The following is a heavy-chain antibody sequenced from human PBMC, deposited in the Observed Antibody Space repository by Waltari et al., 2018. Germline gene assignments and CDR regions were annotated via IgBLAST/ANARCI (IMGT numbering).Heavy chain of an antibody. CDR1: GGTFSSYA. CDR3: ASLTYYDYIWGSYRPDY. CDR2: SIPIFGTA. V-gene: IGHV1-69*01. D-gene: IGHD3-16*02. Sequence: QVQLVQSGAEVTKPGSSVKVSCKASGGTFSSYAITWARHAPGQGLEWREGSIPIFGTANYAQKFQGRVTITADEATSTAYMELSSLRSEDTAVYYCASLTYYDYIWGSYRPDYWGQGTLVTVSS. J-gene: IGHJ4*02.